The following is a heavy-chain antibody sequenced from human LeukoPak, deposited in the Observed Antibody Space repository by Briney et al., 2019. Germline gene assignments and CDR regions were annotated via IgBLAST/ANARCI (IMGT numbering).Heavy chain of an antibody. CDR3: AKHRDYGDYFPDAFDI. J-gene: IGHJ3*02. V-gene: IGHV3-23*01. D-gene: IGHD4-17*01. Sequence: GGSLRLSCAASGITFSSYAMSWVRQAPGKGLEWVSAISGSGGSTYYADSVKGRFTISRDNSKNTLYLQMNSLRAEDTAVYYCAKHRDYGDYFPDAFDIWGQGTMVTVSS. CDR2: ISGSGGST. CDR1: GITFSSYA.